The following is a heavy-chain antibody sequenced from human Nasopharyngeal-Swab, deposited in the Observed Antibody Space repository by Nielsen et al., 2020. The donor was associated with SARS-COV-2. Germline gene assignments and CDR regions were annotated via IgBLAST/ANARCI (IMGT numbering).Heavy chain of an antibody. D-gene: IGHD3-22*01. CDR2: IVVGSGNT. CDR3: ARDYLWSSGYVFDY. J-gene: IGHJ4*02. Sequence: SVKVSCKASGFTFTSSAMQWVRQARGQRLEWIGWIVVGSGNTNYAQKFQGRVTMTRNTSISTAYMELSSLRSEDTAVYYCARDYLWSSGYVFDYWGQGTLVTVSS. CDR1: GFTFTSSA. V-gene: IGHV1-58*02.